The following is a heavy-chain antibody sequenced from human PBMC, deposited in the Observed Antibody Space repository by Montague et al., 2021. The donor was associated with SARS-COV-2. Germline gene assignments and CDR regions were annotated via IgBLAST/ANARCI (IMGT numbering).Heavy chain of an antibody. CDR3: ARRAYSSSWYYFDY. Sequence: SETLSLTCTVSAGSISNYYWSWIRQPPGKGLEWIGHIYHSGSTNYNPSLKSRVTISVDTSKNQFSLKLSTVTAADTAVYYCARRAYSSSWYYFDYWGQGTLVTVAS. D-gene: IGHD6-13*01. V-gene: IGHV4-59*08. J-gene: IGHJ4*02. CDR1: AGSISNYY. CDR2: IYHSGST.